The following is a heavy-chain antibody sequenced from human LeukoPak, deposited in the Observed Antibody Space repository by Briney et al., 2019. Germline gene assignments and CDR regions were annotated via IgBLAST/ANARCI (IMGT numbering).Heavy chain of an antibody. CDR3: TRRLDD. J-gene: IGHJ4*02. CDR2: IKHDESEK. Sequence: GGSLRLSWAASGFSFNSDWMDWVRQAPGKGLEWVANIKHDESEKNYLDSVKGRFTISRDNAQNSLYLQMNGLRVEDTAVYYCTRRLDDWGQGTLVTVSS. CDR1: GFSFNSDW. V-gene: IGHV3-7*01. D-gene: IGHD3-16*01.